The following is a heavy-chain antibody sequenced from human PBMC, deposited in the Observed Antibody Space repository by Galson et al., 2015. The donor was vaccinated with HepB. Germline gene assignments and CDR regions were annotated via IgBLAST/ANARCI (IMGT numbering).Heavy chain of an antibody. J-gene: IGHJ3*02. CDR3: AREYVGTLRAFHT. Sequence: SLRLSCAASGFTFSSYAMSWVRQAPGKGLEWVSEISGSGDETFYADSVKGRFTISRDNSKSTLFLHMNSLRDEDTALYYCAREYVGTLRAFHTWGHGTMVTVSS. CDR1: GFTFSSYA. D-gene: IGHD1-26*01. CDR2: ISGSGDET. V-gene: IGHV3-23*01.